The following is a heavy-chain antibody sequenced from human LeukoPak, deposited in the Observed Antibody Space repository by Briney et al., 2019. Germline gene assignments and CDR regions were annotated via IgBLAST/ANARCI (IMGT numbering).Heavy chain of an antibody. CDR1: GGSISSYY. CDR2: IYYRGST. CDR3: ARAPAYYYDSSGYYYVFYFDY. D-gene: IGHD3-22*01. V-gene: IGHV4-59*01. J-gene: IGHJ4*02. Sequence: PSETLSLTCTVSGGSISSYYWSWIRQPPGKGLEWIGYIYYRGSTNYNPSLKSRVTISVDTSKNQFSLKLSPVAAADTAVYYCARAPAYYYDSSGYYYVFYFDYWGQGTLVTVSS.